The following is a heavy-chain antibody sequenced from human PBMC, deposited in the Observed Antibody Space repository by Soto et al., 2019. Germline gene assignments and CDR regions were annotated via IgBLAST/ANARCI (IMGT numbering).Heavy chain of an antibody. V-gene: IGHV3-33*01. CDR2: IWDDGSEK. J-gene: IGHJ4*02. CDR3: ARGNRPDFNY. CDR1: VFAFSTYG. D-gene: IGHD6-6*01. Sequence: GGSLRLSCASSVFAFSTYGMHCVRQAPDKLLEWVAVIWDDGSEKFYADSVKGRFTISRDNSKNTLYLQMNSLRAEDTALYFCARGNRPDFNYWGQGTLVTVSS.